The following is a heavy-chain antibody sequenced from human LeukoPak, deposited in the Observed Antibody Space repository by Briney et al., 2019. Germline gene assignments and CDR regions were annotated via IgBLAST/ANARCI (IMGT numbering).Heavy chain of an antibody. Sequence: ASVKVSCKASGYTFSSYGISWVRQAPGQGLEWMGWISADTGNTNHAQKLQGRVTMTTDTSTSTAYMALRGLRSDDTAVYYCARAVDGGSYGMDVWGQGTTVTVSS. CDR1: GYTFSSYG. D-gene: IGHD6-19*01. CDR3: ARAVDGGSYGMDV. CDR2: ISADTGNT. J-gene: IGHJ6*02. V-gene: IGHV1-18*01.